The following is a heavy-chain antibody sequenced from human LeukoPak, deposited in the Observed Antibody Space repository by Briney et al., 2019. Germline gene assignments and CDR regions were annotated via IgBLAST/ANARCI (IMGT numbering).Heavy chain of an antibody. Sequence: PGGSLRLSCAASGFTFSSYAMSWVRQAPGKGLEWVSAISGSGGSTYYADSVKGRFTISRDNAKNSLYLQMNSLRAEDTAVYYCARDPDWGYYMDVWGKGTTVTVSS. D-gene: IGHD3-9*01. CDR1: GFTFSSYA. CDR2: ISGSGGST. CDR3: ARDPDWGYYMDV. J-gene: IGHJ6*03. V-gene: IGHV3-23*01.